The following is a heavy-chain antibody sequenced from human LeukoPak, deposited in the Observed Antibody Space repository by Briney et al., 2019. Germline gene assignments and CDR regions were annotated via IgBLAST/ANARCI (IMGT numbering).Heavy chain of an antibody. D-gene: IGHD5-18*01. V-gene: IGHV3-23*01. J-gene: IGHJ3*02. CDR3: AKGRRYSYGYGVAFDI. CDR2: ISGSGDST. Sequence: GGSLRLSCAASGFTFSTYAMNWVRQAPGKGLEWVSAISGSGDSTYYADSVKGRFTISRDNSKNTLYLQMNSLRAEDTAVYYCAKGRRYSYGYGVAFDIWGQGTMVTVSS. CDR1: GFTFSTYA.